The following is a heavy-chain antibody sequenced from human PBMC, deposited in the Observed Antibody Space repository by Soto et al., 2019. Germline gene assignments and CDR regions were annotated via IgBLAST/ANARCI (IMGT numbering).Heavy chain of an antibody. D-gene: IGHD2-2*01. CDR2: IMPMFGVT. CDR3: AGEGVTSSMSLPWMGYHYYGLDV. CDR1: GGTFNSHT. Sequence: QVQLVQSGAEVKKPGSSVKVSCRAPGGTFNSHTITWVRQAPGQGLEWMGGIMPMFGVTNYARKFQGRLTMTANESTTTAYMEVSGLTPEDTAVYYCAGEGVTSSMSLPWMGYHYYGLDVWGQGTTVIVSS. J-gene: IGHJ6*02. V-gene: IGHV1-69*12.